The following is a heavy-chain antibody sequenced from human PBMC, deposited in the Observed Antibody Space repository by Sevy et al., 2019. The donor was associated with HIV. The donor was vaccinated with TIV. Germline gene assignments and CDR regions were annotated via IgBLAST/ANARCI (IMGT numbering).Heavy chain of an antibody. Sequence: GSLRLSCAASGFTVSRNYMNWVRQVPGKGLEWVSVIYTGGSTDYADSVKGRFTISRDNSKNTLYLQMHSLTAEDTAVYYCAKEGVGGGTYYFDHWGQGTPVTVSS. D-gene: IGHD2-15*01. V-gene: IGHV3-66*01. J-gene: IGHJ4*02. CDR1: GFTVSRNY. CDR3: AKEGVGGGTYYFDH. CDR2: IYTGGST.